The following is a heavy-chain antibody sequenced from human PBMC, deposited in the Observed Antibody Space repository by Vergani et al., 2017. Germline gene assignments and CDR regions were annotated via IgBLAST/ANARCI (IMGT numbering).Heavy chain of an antibody. CDR1: GGSISSYY. CDR2: IYYSGST. Sequence: QVQLQESGPGLVKPSETLSLTCSVSGGSISSYYWSWIRQPPGKGLEWIGYIYYSGSTNYSPSLKSRITISVDTSKNQFSLKLTSVTAADTAVYYCARDLRRYSYGFRFNYYMDVWGKGTTVTVSS. V-gene: IGHV4-59*01. J-gene: IGHJ6*03. CDR3: ARDLRRYSYGFRFNYYMDV. D-gene: IGHD5-18*01.